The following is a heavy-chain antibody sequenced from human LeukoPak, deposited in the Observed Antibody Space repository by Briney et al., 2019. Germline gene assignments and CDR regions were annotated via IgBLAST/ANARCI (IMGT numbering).Heavy chain of an antibody. CDR1: GYTSTSYY. D-gene: IGHD3-22*01. V-gene: IGHV1-46*01. Sequence: ASVKVSCKASGYTSTSYYMHWVRQAPGQGLEWMGIINPSGGSTSYAQKFQGRVTMTRDTSTSTVYMELSSLRSEDTAVYYCARMVYYYDSSGYYYVGYYYGMDVWGQGTTVTVSS. CDR2: INPSGGST. J-gene: IGHJ6*02. CDR3: ARMVYYYDSSGYYYVGYYYGMDV.